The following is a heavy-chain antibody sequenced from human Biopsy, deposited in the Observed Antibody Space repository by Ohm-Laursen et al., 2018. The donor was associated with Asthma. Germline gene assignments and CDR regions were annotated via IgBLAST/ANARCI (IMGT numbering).Heavy chain of an antibody. CDR2: ISYTGNT. CDR1: GGSLSRSSYS. CDR3: ARHWNWGSIFDY. D-gene: IGHD7-27*01. J-gene: IGHJ4*02. V-gene: IGHV4-39*01. Sequence: SETLSLLCTVSGGSLSRSSYSWGWIRQPPGKGLEWIGSISYTGNTDIPSLRSRVTLSVDTSKNNFSLKLPSVTAADTAVSYCARHWNWGSIFDYWGRGMLVTASS.